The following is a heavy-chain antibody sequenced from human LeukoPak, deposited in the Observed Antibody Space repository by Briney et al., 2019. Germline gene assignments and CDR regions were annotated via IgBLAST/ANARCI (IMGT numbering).Heavy chain of an antibody. CDR2: IWYDGSSK. D-gene: IGHD4-17*01. CDR3: ARHHGANYYYYDMDV. J-gene: IGHJ6*02. V-gene: IGHV3-33*01. Sequence: GGSLRLSCAASGFTFSSYAMHWVRQAPGKGLEWAAVIWYDGSSKYYADSVKGRFTISRDNSKNTLYLQMNSLRAEDTAVYYCARHHGANYYYYDMDVWGQGTTVTASS. CDR1: GFTFSSYA.